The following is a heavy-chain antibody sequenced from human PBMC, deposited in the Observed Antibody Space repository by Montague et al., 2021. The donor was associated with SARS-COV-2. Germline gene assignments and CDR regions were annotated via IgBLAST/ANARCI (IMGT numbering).Heavy chain of an antibody. J-gene: IGHJ4*02. Sequence: TLSLTCTVSGGSISSPGYYWSWIRQPAGKGLEWIGRIYTSGTTNYNPSLKSRVTISVDTSKNQFSLKLISVTAADTAVYYCARFTAVTSPLDFWGQGTLVPVSS. V-gene: IGHV4-61*02. D-gene: IGHD4-17*01. CDR2: IYTSGTT. CDR3: ARFTAVTSPLDF. CDR1: GGSISSPGYY.